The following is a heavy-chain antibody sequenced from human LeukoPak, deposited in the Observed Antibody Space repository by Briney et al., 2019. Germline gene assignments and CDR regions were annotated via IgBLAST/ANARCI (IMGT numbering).Heavy chain of an antibody. Sequence: SETLSLTCTVSGGSISSGSYYWSWIRQPAGKGLEWIGHIHASGGTKYNPSLESRVTISIDTSKNQLSLRLSSVTAADTAVYYCARGVGLTQGGTFDYWGQGTLVTVSS. J-gene: IGHJ4*02. CDR2: IHASGGT. V-gene: IGHV4-61*09. CDR3: ARGVGLTQGGTFDY. D-gene: IGHD1-1*01. CDR1: GGSISSGSYY.